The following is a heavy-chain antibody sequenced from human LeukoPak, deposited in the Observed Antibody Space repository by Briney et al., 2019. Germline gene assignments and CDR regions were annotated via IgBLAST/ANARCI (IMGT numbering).Heavy chain of an antibody. Sequence: GGSLRLSCAASGITFSSNAMSWVRQAPGKGLEWVANIKHDGGEEYYVDSVKGRFTISRDNTKNSLYLQMNSLRAEDTAVYYCARDLSTVTTSSPFDYWGQGTLVTVSS. D-gene: IGHD4-17*01. V-gene: IGHV3-7*05. CDR1: GITFSSNA. CDR3: ARDLSTVTTSSPFDY. CDR2: IKHDGGEE. J-gene: IGHJ4*02.